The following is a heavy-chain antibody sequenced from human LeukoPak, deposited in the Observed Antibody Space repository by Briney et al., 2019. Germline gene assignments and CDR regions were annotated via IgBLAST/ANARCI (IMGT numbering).Heavy chain of an antibody. CDR3: ARDQGAWYFDV. J-gene: IGHJ2*01. Sequence: PSETLSLTCTVSGGSISSGSYYWSWIRQPAGKGLEWIGRIYTSGSTNYNPSLKSRVTISVDKSKNQFSLKLSSVTAADTAVYYCARDQGAWYFDVWGRGTLVTVSS. V-gene: IGHV4-61*02. CDR1: GGSISSGSYY. CDR2: IYTSGST.